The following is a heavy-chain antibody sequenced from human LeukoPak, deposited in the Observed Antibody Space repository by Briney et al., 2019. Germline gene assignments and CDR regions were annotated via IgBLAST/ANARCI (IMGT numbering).Heavy chain of an antibody. J-gene: IGHJ1*01. CDR2: IKSDGST. CDR3: TRAPSEIGGYYPEYFRH. Sequence: GGSLRPSCAASGFTFSMYLMHWVRQAPGKGLVWVSRIKSDGSTNYADSVKGRFTISRDNAKNTVSLQMNSLRPEDTGVYYCTRAPSEIGGYYPEYFRHWGQGTLVTVSS. CDR1: GFTFSMYL. V-gene: IGHV3-74*01. D-gene: IGHD3-22*01.